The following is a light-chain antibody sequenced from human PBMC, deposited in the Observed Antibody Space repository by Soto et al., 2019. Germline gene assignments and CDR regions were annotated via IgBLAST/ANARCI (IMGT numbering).Light chain of an antibody. CDR1: SSDVGSYNL. J-gene: IGLJ3*02. V-gene: IGLV2-23*01. CDR2: EGS. Sequence: QSALTQPASVAGSPGPSMTLSCTGTSSDVGSYNLVSWYQQHPGKAPKLMIYEGSKRPSGVSNRFSGSKSGNTASLTISGLQAEDEADYYCCSYAGSSTLVFGGGTKLTVL. CDR3: CSYAGSSTLV.